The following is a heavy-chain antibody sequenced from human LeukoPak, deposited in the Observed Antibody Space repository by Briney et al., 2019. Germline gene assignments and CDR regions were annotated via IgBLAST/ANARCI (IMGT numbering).Heavy chain of an antibody. J-gene: IGHJ3*02. CDR3: AMEGDAFDI. V-gene: IGHV3-7*04. Sequence: GGSLRLSCAASGFTFSSYWLSWVRQAPGKGGEGVANINQDGREKYYVDSVKGGFTIYRDKAKKSLYLQMNSLRAEDTAVYYCAMEGDAFDIWGQGTMVTVSS. CDR2: INQDGREK. CDR1: GFTFSSYW.